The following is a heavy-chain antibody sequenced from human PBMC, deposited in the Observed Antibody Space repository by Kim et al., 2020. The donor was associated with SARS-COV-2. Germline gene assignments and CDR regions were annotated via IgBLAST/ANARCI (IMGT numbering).Heavy chain of an antibody. V-gene: IGHV3-48*04. D-gene: IGHD2-8*01. CDR3: VRENYWTLVI. CDR2: ISDVSTTT. Sequence: GGSLRLSCATSGFTLSLYSMNWVRQAPGKGLEWVSHISDVSTTTKYADSVKGRFTISRDNTKNTLYLQMNGLRAEDTAVYYCVRENYWTLVIWGYGTMVT. CDR1: GFTLSLYS. J-gene: IGHJ3*02.